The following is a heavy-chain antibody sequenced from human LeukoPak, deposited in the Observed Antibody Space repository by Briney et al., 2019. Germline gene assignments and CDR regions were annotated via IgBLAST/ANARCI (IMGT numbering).Heavy chain of an antibody. CDR1: GFTFSSYD. V-gene: IGHV3-30*18. J-gene: IGHJ4*02. D-gene: IGHD2-21*01. Sequence: GGSLRLSCAASGFTFSSYDIHWVRQAPGKGLEWVAVISFDGSNKYYADSVKGRFTISRDNSKNTLYLQMNSLRAEDTAVYYCAKDLMSIKALIPWDYWGQGTLVTVSP. CDR2: ISFDGSNK. CDR3: AKDLMSIKALIPWDY.